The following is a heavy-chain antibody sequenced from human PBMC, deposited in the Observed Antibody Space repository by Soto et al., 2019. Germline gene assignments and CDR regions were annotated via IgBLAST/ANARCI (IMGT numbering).Heavy chain of an antibody. V-gene: IGHV4-39*01. D-gene: IGHD3-3*02. Sequence: SETLSLTCTVSGGSISSSSYYWGWIRHPPGKGLEWIGSIYYSGSTYYNPSLKSRVTISVDTSKNQFSLKLSSVTAADTAVYYCARLLLQASFWFDPWGQGTLVTVSS. CDR1: GGSISSSSYY. J-gene: IGHJ5*02. CDR3: ARLLLQASFWFDP. CDR2: IYYSGST.